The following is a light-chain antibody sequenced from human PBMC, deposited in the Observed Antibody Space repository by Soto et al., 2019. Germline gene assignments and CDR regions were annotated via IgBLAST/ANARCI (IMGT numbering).Light chain of an antibody. Sequence: QSALTQTASVSGSPGQSITISCTGTSSDVGGYNYVSWYQQHPGKAPKLMIYDVSNRPSGVSNRFSGSKSGNTASLTISGLQAVDEADYYCSSYTSSSTPVVFGGGTKVTVL. J-gene: IGLJ2*01. CDR2: DVS. CDR1: SSDVGGYNY. V-gene: IGLV2-14*01. CDR3: SSYTSSSTPVV.